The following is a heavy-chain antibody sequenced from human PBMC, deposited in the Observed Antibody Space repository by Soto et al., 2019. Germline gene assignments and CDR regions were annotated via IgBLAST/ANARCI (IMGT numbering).Heavy chain of an antibody. V-gene: IGHV1-18*03. J-gene: IGHJ6*02. CDR1: GYKFSSYG. Sequence: QVQLVQSGAEVKKPGASVKVSCKASGYKFSSYGISWVRQAPGQGLEWMGWISAYTGNTNYAQKPQGRVTMTTDTSTSTAYMELRSLRSDDMAVYYCARDPKDGYPANGMDVWGQGTTVTVSS. D-gene: IGHD5-12*01. CDR2: ISAYTGNT. CDR3: ARDPKDGYPANGMDV.